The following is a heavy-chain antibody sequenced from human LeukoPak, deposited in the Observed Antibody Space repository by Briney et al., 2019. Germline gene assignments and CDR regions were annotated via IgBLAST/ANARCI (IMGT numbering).Heavy chain of an antibody. D-gene: IGHD6-6*01. J-gene: IGHJ4*02. CDR1: GYSISSGYY. V-gene: IGHV4-38-2*01. CDR3: ARHSEQLVLLDY. Sequence: SETLSLTCAVSGYSISSGYYWGWIRQPPGKGLEWIGSIYHSGSTYYNPSLKSRINISVDTSKTQLYLKRSSVTAADTDVYYCARHSEQLVLLDYWGQGTLVTVSS. CDR2: IYHSGST.